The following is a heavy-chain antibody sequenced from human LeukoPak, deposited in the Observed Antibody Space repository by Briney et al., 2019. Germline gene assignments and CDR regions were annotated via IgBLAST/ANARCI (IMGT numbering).Heavy chain of an antibody. CDR2: IYSGGNT. D-gene: IGHD3-22*01. CDR1: GFTVSSNS. J-gene: IGHJ4*02. Sequence: PGGSLRLSCTVSGFTVSSNSWSWVRQAPGKGLEWVSFIYSGGNTYYADSVKGRFTISRDNSKNTFHLQMNSLRAEDTAVYYCARRAGDYSHPYDYWGQGTLVTVSS. CDR3: ARRAGDYSHPYDY. V-gene: IGHV3-53*01.